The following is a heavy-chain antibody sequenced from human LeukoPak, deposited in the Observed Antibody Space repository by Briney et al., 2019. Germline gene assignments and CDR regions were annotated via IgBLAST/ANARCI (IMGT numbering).Heavy chain of an antibody. Sequence: SVKVSCKASGGTFSSYAISWVRQAPGQGLEWMGRIIPTLGIANYAQKFQGRVTITADKSTSTAYMELSSLRSEDTAVYYCARDRLAYCGGDCIPGAFDIWGQGTMVTVSS. CDR1: GGTFSSYA. CDR2: IIPTLGIA. CDR3: ARDRLAYCGGDCIPGAFDI. J-gene: IGHJ3*02. V-gene: IGHV1-69*04. D-gene: IGHD2-21*02.